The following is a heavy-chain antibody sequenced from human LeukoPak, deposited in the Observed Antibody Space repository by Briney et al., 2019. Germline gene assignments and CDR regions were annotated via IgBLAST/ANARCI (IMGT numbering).Heavy chain of an antibody. CDR2: ISAYNGNF. D-gene: IGHD3-10*01. Sequence: GASVKVSCKASGYTFSSYGITWVRQAPGQGLEWMGWISAYNGNFNYAQKFQARVTMTTDTSTSTAYLELRSLRFDDTAVYYCAKDIYYGSGSYPGNWGQGILVTVSS. V-gene: IGHV1-18*01. CDR1: GYTFSSYG. J-gene: IGHJ4*02. CDR3: AKDIYYGSGSYPGN.